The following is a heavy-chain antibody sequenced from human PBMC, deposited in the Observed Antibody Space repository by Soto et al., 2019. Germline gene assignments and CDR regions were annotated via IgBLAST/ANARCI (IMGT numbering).Heavy chain of an antibody. CDR2: MVPDVRIV. CDR1: GDTFTNYS. Sequence: QVHLGQSGAEVRKPGSSVKVSCKTSGDTFTNYSVSWVRQVPGQGLEWMGRMVPDVRIVDTAQRFRGRNTMTADDSTSTVYMELSGLRSDDTALYYWARTYFYDSSGYSHFDFWGQGALVSVSS. D-gene: IGHD3-22*01. V-gene: IGHV1-69*02. CDR3: ARTYFYDSSGYSHFDF. J-gene: IGHJ4*02.